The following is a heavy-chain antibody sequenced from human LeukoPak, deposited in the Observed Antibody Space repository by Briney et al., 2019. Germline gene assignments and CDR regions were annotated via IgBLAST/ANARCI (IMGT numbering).Heavy chain of an antibody. Sequence: ASVKVSCKASGYTFTGNYMHWVRQAPGQGLEWMGWINPNSGGTNYAQKFQGRVTMTRDTSISTAYMELSRLRSDDTAVYYCAREVEYQLLFDYWGQGTLVTVSS. CDR1: GYTFTGNY. CDR3: AREVEYQLLFDY. CDR2: INPNSGGT. D-gene: IGHD2-2*01. J-gene: IGHJ4*02. V-gene: IGHV1-2*02.